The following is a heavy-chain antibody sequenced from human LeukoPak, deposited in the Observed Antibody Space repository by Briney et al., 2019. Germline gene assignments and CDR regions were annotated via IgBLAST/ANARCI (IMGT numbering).Heavy chain of an antibody. D-gene: IGHD3-22*01. Sequence: PGGSLRLSCAASGFTFSSYSMNWVRQAPGKGLEWVSSISSSSYIYYADSVKGRFTISRDNAKNSLYLQMNSLRAEDTAVYYCASEINYYDSSGLPWGLGTLVTVSS. V-gene: IGHV3-21*01. CDR1: GFTFSSYS. CDR2: ISSSSYI. J-gene: IGHJ5*02. CDR3: ASEINYYDSSGLP.